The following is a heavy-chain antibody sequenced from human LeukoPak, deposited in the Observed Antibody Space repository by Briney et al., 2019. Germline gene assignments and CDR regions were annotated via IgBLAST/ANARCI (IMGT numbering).Heavy chain of an antibody. D-gene: IGHD3-9*01. V-gene: IGHV4-59*01. CDR2: VYYSGST. CDR3: AREGQYYDILTGYYVHNWFDP. Sequence: ASDTLSLTCTVSGGSISTYDCSWIRQPRGKGLEWIGYVYYSGSTNYNPSLKSRVTISVDTSKNQFSLKLSSVTAADTAVYYCAREGQYYDILTGYYVHNWFDPWGQGTLVTVSS. J-gene: IGHJ5*02. CDR1: GGSISTYD.